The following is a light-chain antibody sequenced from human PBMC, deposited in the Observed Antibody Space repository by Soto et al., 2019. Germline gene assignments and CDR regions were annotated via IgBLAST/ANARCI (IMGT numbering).Light chain of an antibody. V-gene: IGKV3D-20*01. CDR1: QRVSGGF. CDR3: QQYGSSPIT. CDR2: DTS. J-gene: IGKJ5*01. Sequence: DIVLTQSPAALSLSPGERATLYCGASQRVSGGFLAWYQQKPGLAPRLLIHDTSSRAIGIPDRLSGSKSGTNFTLTIRRMEPEDVGMYYCQQYGSSPITFGQGTRLEI.